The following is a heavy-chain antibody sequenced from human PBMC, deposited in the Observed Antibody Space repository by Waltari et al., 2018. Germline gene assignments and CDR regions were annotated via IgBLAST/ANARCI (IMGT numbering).Heavy chain of an antibody. CDR1: GVTFSSYW. Sequence: EVQLVESGGDLVQPGGSLRLSCSASGVTFSSYWMPWARQAPGKGLVWVSRINSDGIITTYADSVKGRFTISRDNAKNTLYLQMNSLRAEDTAVYYCARQWFRDVWGQGTTVTVSS. CDR2: INSDGIIT. CDR3: ARQWFRDV. V-gene: IGHV3-74*01. D-gene: IGHD3-10*01. J-gene: IGHJ6*02.